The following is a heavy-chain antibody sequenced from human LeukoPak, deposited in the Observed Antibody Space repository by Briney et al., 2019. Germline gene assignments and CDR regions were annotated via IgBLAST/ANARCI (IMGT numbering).Heavy chain of an antibody. D-gene: IGHD6-13*01. Sequence: SETLSLTCTVSGGSISSSSYYWGWIRQPPGKGLEWIGSIYYSGSTYYNPSLKSRVTISVDTSKNQFSLKLSSVTAADTAVYYCARDRGSSWYSLYNWFDPWGQGTLVTVSS. V-gene: IGHV4-39*07. J-gene: IGHJ5*02. CDR1: GGSISSSSYY. CDR2: IYYSGST. CDR3: ARDRGSSWYSLYNWFDP.